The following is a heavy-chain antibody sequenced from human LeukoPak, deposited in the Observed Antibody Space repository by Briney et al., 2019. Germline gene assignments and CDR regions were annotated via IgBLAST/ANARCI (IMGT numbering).Heavy chain of an antibody. Sequence: SETLSLTCTVSGYSISSGYYWGWIRQPPEKGLEWIGSMFHSGSTYYNPSLKSRVTISVDTSNNQFSLKLSSVTAADTAVYYCASQRRDGYNLVAFDIWGQGTMVTVSS. D-gene: IGHD5-24*01. V-gene: IGHV4-38-2*02. CDR1: GYSISSGYY. CDR3: ASQRRDGYNLVAFDI. CDR2: MFHSGST. J-gene: IGHJ3*02.